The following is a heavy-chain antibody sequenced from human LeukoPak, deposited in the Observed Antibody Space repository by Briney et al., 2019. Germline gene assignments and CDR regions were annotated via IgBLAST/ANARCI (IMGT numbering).Heavy chain of an antibody. CDR2: ISAYNGNT. CDR3: ATDYDSSGYYSRRGFDY. V-gene: IGHV1-18*04. CDR1: GYTFTGYY. D-gene: IGHD3-22*01. Sequence: ASVKVSCKASGYTFTGYYMHWVRQAPGQGLEWMGWISAYNGNTNYAQKLQGRVTMTTDTSTSTAYMELRSLRSDDTAVYYCATDYDSSGYYSRRGFDYWGQGTLVTVSS. J-gene: IGHJ4*02.